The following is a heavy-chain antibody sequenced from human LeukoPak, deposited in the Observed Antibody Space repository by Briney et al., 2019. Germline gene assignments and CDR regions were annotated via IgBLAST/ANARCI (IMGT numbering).Heavy chain of an antibody. D-gene: IGHD6-6*01. CDR2: IYYSGST. CDR1: GGSISSSSYY. J-gene: IGHJ6*03. Sequence: SETLSLTCTVSGGSISSSSYYWGWIRQPPGKGLEWIGSIYYSGSTYYNPSLKSRVTISVDTSKNQFSLKLSSVTAADTAVYYCARQLERLDYYYYSYVDVWGKGTTVTISS. CDR3: ARQLERLDYYYYSYVDV. V-gene: IGHV4-39*01.